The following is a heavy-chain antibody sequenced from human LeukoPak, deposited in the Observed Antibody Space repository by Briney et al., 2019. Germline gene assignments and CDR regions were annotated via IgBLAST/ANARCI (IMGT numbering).Heavy chain of an antibody. CDR1: GYTFTGYY. D-gene: IGHD5-18*01. J-gene: IGHJ6*03. CDR2: INPNSGGT. CDR3: ARGDTAMAYYYYYYMDV. Sequence: GASVKVSCKASGYTFTGYYVHWVRQAPGQGLEWMGWINPNSGGTNYAQKFQGRVTMTRDTSISTAYMELSRLRSDDTAVYYCARGDTAMAYYYYYYMDVWGKGTTVTVSS. V-gene: IGHV1-2*02.